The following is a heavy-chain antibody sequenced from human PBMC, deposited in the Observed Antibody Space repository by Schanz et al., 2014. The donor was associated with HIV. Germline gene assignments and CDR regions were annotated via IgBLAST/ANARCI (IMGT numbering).Heavy chain of an antibody. Sequence: QVQLVQSGPEVSKPGTSVKVSCKTSGYAFSDYYLHWVRQAPGQGLEWMGWINPNSGSTNYARKFQGRVTFSRDTSTGTAYMEVTKLTYDDTAVYYCARGRSGYCSGGSCPYGRYYFDYWGQGTLVTVSS. J-gene: IGHJ4*02. CDR3: ARGRSGYCSGGSCPYGRYYFDY. D-gene: IGHD2-15*01. CDR1: GYAFSDYY. V-gene: IGHV1-2*02. CDR2: INPNSGST.